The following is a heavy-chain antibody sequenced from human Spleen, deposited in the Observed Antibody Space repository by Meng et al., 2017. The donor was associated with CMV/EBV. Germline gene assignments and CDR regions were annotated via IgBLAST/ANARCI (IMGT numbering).Heavy chain of an antibody. V-gene: IGHV1-2*02. J-gene: IGHJ1*01. CDR1: FTDYY. Sequence: FTDYYRHWVRQTPGQGPEWLGWINPRSGATDYAQKFQGSVAITKDTSITTVFMELSRLRSDDTAVYYCARAPDYCSSASCYKYLQYWGQGTLVTVSS. D-gene: IGHD2-2*02. CDR3: ARAPDYCSSASCYKYLQY. CDR2: INPRSGAT.